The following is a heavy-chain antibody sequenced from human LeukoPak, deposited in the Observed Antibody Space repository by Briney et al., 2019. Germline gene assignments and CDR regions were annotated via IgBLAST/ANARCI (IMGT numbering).Heavy chain of an antibody. CDR2: INPNSGGT. Sequence: VASVKVSCKASGYTFTGYYIHWVRQAPGQGLEWMGWINPNSGGTNYAQNFQGRVTMTRDTSISTAYMELSRLRSDDTAVYYCARHARHPFYNDRNGYYRGHLDYWGQGTVVTVSS. D-gene: IGHD3-22*01. CDR3: ARHARHPFYNDRNGYYRGHLDY. CDR1: GYTFTGYY. J-gene: IGHJ4*02. V-gene: IGHV1-2*02.